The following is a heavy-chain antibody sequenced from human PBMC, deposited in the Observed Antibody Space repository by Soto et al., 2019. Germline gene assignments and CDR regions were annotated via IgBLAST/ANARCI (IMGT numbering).Heavy chain of an antibody. Sequence: SETLSLTCTVSGGSFNTGVYYWSWVRQRPEKGLEWIGYVYDSGHTYYNPSLKSRPAISLDTSKSQFSLKLSSVTAADTALYFCARMPLRALVYWGQGILITF. CDR3: ARMPLRALVY. J-gene: IGHJ4*02. CDR1: GGSFNTGVYY. D-gene: IGHD2-2*01. CDR2: VYDSGHT. V-gene: IGHV4-31*03.